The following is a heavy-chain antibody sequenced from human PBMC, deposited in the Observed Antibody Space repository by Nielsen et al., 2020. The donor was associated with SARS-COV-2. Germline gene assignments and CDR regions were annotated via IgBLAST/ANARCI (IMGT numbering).Heavy chain of an antibody. CDR2: IYYSGST. D-gene: IGHD3-10*01. J-gene: IGHJ4*02. V-gene: IGHV4-39*07. CDR3: ARAQMVRGVMRRAHYYFDY. Sequence: PGKGLEWIGSIYYSGSTYYNPSLKSRVTISVDTSKNQFSLNLSSVTAADTAVYYCARAQMVRGVMRRAHYYFDYWGQGTLVTVSS.